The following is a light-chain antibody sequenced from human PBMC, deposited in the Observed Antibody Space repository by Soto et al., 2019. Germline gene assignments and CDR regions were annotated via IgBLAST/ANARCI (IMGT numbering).Light chain of an antibody. CDR1: NIGSKS. J-gene: IGLJ1*01. Sequence: YELTQPPSVSVAPGQTARITCGEKNIGSKSVHWYQQKPGQAPVVVVYDDSDRPSGIPERFSGSKSGNTASLTIRRVEAGDEADYYCQASDSSSYLYVFGTGTKVTVL. CDR3: QASDSSSYLYV. CDR2: DDS. V-gene: IGLV3-21*02.